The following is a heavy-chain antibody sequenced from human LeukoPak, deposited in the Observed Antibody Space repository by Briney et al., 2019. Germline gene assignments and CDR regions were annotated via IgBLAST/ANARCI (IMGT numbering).Heavy chain of an antibody. CDR2: ISYDGSNK. CDR3: AKNPGGVVVAATGYFDY. V-gene: IGHV3-30-3*02. D-gene: IGHD2-15*01. J-gene: IGHJ4*02. CDR1: GFTFSSYA. Sequence: GGSLRLSCAASGFTFSSYAMHWVRQAPGKGLEWVAVISYDGSNKYYADSVKGRFTISRDNSKNTLYLQMNSLRAEDTAVYYCAKNPGGVVVAATGYFDYWGQGTLVTVSS.